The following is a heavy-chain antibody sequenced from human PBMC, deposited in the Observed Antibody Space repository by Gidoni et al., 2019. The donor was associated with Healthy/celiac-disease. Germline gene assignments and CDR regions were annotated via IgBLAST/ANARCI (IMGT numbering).Heavy chain of an antibody. CDR3: ARVPGAGPGGHDAFDI. V-gene: IGHV3-53*01. CDR1: GFTVSSNY. D-gene: IGHD1-26*01. Sequence: EVQLVESGGGLIQPGGSLRLSCAASGFTVSSNYMSWVRQAPGKGLEWVSVIYSGGSTYYADSVKGRFTISRDNSKNTLYLQMNSLRAEDTAVYYCARVPGAGPGGHDAFDIWGQGTMVTVSS. J-gene: IGHJ3*02. CDR2: IYSGGST.